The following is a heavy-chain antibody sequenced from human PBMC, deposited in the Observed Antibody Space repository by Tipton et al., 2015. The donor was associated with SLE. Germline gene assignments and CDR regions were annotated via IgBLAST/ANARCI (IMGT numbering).Heavy chain of an antibody. CDR3: AREGGIAAAGSDAFDI. D-gene: IGHD6-13*01. CDR2: ISSSGSTI. V-gene: IGHV3-48*03. CDR1: GFTFSSYE. J-gene: IGHJ3*02. Sequence: SLRLSCAASGFTFSSYEMNWVRQAPGKGLEWVSYISSSGSTIYYADSVKGRFTISRDNAKNSLYLQMNSLRAEDTAVYYCAREGGIAAAGSDAFDIWDQGTMVTVSS.